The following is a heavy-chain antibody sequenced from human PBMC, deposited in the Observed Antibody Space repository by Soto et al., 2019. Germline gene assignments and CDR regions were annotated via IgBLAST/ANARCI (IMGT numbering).Heavy chain of an antibody. CDR1: GFDASVNY. Sequence: GGSLRLSCAASGFDASVNYMTWVRQGPGKGLQRVSVINNAGTTFYADSVKGRFTLSRDNSKNTVYLQMNSLRVEDTAMYYCVRENYYYGMDVWGQGTAVTVSS. CDR3: VRENYYYGMDV. J-gene: IGHJ6*02. CDR2: INNAGTT. V-gene: IGHV3-66*01.